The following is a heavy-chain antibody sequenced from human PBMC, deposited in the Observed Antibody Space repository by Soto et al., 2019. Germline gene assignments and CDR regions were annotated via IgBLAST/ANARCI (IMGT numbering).Heavy chain of an antibody. Sequence: GSLRLCCTASGFTVSNAAMNWVSQAPGKGREWVSTIGNSGTYYTDSVKGRFTISRDISKDTVYLQMSSRRAEDTAVYDCAKQGGWQVRGKWFDSWGHGTLDTVSS. V-gene: IGHV3-23*01. D-gene: IGHD6-19*01. CDR1: GFTVSNAA. CDR3: AKQGGWQVRGKWFDS. J-gene: IGHJ5*01. CDR2: IGNSGT.